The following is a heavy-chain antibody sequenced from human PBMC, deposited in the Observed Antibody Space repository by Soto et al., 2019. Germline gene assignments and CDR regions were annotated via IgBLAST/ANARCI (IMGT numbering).Heavy chain of an antibody. Sequence: SETLSLTCTVSGGSISSSSYYWGWIRQPPGKGLEWIGSIYYSGSTYYNPSLKSRVTISVDTSKNQFSLKLSSVTAADTAVYYCARIAVEYDFWSGYPQSNWFDPWGQGTLVTSPQ. V-gene: IGHV4-39*01. D-gene: IGHD3-3*01. CDR3: ARIAVEYDFWSGYPQSNWFDP. CDR1: GGSISSSSYY. CDR2: IYYSGST. J-gene: IGHJ5*02.